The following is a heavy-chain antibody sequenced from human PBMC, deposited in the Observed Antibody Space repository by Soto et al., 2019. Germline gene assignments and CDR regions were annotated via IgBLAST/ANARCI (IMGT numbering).Heavy chain of an antibody. CDR1: GGTFSSYA. V-gene: IGHV1-69*12. D-gene: IGHD3-10*01. CDR3: AVLMGHRYYGSGSLDY. Sequence: QVQLVQSGAEVKKPGSSVKVSCKASGGTFSSYAISWVRQAPGQGLEWMGGIIPIFGTANYAQKFQGRVTITADESTSTAYMELSGLRSEDTAVYYCAVLMGHRYYGSGSLDYWGQGTLVTVSS. J-gene: IGHJ4*02. CDR2: IIPIFGTA.